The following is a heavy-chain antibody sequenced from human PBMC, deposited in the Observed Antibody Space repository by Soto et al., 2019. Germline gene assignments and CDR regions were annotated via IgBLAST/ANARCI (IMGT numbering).Heavy chain of an antibody. CDR3: ARHPSDFWFDP. J-gene: IGHJ5*02. D-gene: IGHD2-21*02. CDR1: GGCICRCY. Sequence: SLTCPVGGGCICRCYSNWNRQPPGKGLEWIGYIYYSGSTNYNPSLKSRVTISVDTSKNQFSLKLSSVTAADTAVYYCARHPSDFWFDPWGQGTLVTVSS. V-gene: IGHV4-59*08. CDR2: IYYSGST.